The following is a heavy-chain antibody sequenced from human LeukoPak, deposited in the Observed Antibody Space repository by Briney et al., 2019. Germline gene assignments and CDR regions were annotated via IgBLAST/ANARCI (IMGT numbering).Heavy chain of an antibody. J-gene: IGHJ4*02. Sequence: GGSLRLSCAASGFTFSSYAMSWVRQAPGKGLEWVANIKEDGTEKYYQDSVKGRFTISRDNAKNSLYLQMNSLRAEDTAVYYCAREVVLSTSAWFEYWGQGTLVTVSS. D-gene: IGHD3-22*01. CDR2: IKEDGTEK. V-gene: IGHV3-7*01. CDR3: AREVVLSTSAWFEY. CDR1: GFTFSSYA.